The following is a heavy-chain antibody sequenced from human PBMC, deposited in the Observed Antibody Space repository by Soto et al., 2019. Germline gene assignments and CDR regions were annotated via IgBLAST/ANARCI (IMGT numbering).Heavy chain of an antibody. CDR2: IYTSGST. Sequence: PSETLSLTCTVSGGSISSYYWSWIRQPAGKGLEWIGRIYTSGSTNYNPSLKSRVTMSVDTSKNQFSLKLSSVTAADTAVYYCARVYYDILTGYPPSSGFDYWGQGTLVTVSS. D-gene: IGHD3-9*01. J-gene: IGHJ4*02. V-gene: IGHV4-4*07. CDR3: ARVYYDILTGYPPSSGFDY. CDR1: GGSISSYY.